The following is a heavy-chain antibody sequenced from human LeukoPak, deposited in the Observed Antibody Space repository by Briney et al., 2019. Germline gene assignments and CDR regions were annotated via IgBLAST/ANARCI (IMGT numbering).Heavy chain of an antibody. CDR2: ISTSSSYI. CDR1: GFTFSSYT. D-gene: IGHD2-15*01. CDR3: ARDGGGGLDY. V-gene: IGHV3-21*01. J-gene: IGHJ4*02. Sequence: PGGSLRLSCAASGFTFSSYTMNWVRQAPGSELEWVSSISTSSSYIYYADSVKGRFTISRDNAKNSLYLQMNSLRAEDTAVYYCARDGGGGLDYWGQGTLVTVSS.